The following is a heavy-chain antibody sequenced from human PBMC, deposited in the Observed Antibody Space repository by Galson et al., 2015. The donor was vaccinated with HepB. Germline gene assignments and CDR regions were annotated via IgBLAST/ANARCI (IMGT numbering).Heavy chain of an antibody. J-gene: IGHJ3*02. CDR1: GFTFSSYW. V-gene: IGHV3-7*03. CDR2: IKQDGGEK. Sequence: SLRLSCAASGFTFSSYWMSWVRQVPGKGLEWVANIKQDGGEKYYVDSVKGRFTVSRDNAENSLYLQMNSLRAEDTAVYYCARGRRVYCSGGSCYSDPNAFDIWGQGTMVTVSS. CDR3: ARGRRVYCSGGSCYSDPNAFDI. D-gene: IGHD2-15*01.